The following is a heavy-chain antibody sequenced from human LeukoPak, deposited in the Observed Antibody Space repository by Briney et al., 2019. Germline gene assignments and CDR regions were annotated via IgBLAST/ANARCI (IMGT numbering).Heavy chain of an antibody. CDR1: GFTFSSYW. CDR2: INSDGSST. V-gene: IGHV3-74*01. CDR3: VRGNDYGGPHY. J-gene: IGHJ4*02. Sequence: PGGSLRLSCAASGFTFSSYWMHWVRQAPGKGLVWVSRINSDGSSTSYADSVKGRFTISRDSAKNTLYLEMNSLRAEDTAVYYCVRGNDYGGPHYWGQGTLVTVSS. D-gene: IGHD4-23*01.